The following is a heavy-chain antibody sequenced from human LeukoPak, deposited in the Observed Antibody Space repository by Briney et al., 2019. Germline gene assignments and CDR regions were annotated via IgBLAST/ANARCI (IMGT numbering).Heavy chain of an antibody. CDR3: ARRIAVAGYYFDY. J-gene: IGHJ4*02. V-gene: IGHV5-51*01. CDR2: IYPGDSDT. Sequence: GESLKISCKGSGDRFTSYWIGWVRQMPGKGLEWMGIIYPGDSDTRYSPSFQGQVTISADKSISTAYLQWSSLKASDTAMYYCARRIAVAGYYFDYWGQGTLVTVSS. CDR1: GDRFTSYW. D-gene: IGHD6-19*01.